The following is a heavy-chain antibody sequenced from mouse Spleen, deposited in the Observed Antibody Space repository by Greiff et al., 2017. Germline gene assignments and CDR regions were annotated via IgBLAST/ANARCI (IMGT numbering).Heavy chain of an antibody. V-gene: IGHV1S135*01. CDR2: IDPFNGGT. CDR3: ASYYYGSSLDY. Sequence: VQLKESGPELMKPGASVKISCKASGYSFTSYYMHWVKQSHGKSLEWIGYIDPFNGGTSYNQKFKGKATLTVDKSSSTAYMHLSSLTSEDSAVYYCASYYYGSSLDYWGQGTTLTVSS. J-gene: IGHJ2*01. CDR1: GYSFTSYY. D-gene: IGHD1-1*01.